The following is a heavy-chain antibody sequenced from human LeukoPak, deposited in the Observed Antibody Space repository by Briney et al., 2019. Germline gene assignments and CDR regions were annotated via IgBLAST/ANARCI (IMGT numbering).Heavy chain of an antibody. D-gene: IGHD3-22*01. V-gene: IGHV1-69*04. CDR3: ARVYYDSSGYYPLDY. Sequence: GSSVKVSCKASGGTFSSYAISWVRQAPGQGLEWTGRIIPILGIANYAQKFQGRVTITADKSTSTAYMELSSLRSGDTAVYYCARVYYDSSGYYPLDYWGQGTLVTVSS. CDR1: GGTFSSYA. CDR2: IIPILGIA. J-gene: IGHJ4*02.